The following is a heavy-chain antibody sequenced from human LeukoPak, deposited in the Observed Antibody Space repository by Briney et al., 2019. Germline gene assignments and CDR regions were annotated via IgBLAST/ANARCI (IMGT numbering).Heavy chain of an antibody. Sequence: SETLSLTCTVSGGSISSYYWSWIRQPPGKGLEWIGYIYYSGSTNYNPSLKSRVTISVDTSKNQFSLKLSSMTAADTAVYYCARDVAGNTFDYWGQGTLVTVSS. D-gene: IGHD5-12*01. CDR3: ARDVAGNTFDY. CDR1: GGSISSYY. V-gene: IGHV4-59*12. CDR2: IYYSGST. J-gene: IGHJ4*02.